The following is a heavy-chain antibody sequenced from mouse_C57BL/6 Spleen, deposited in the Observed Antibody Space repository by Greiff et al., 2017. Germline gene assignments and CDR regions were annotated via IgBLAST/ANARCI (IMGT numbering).Heavy chain of an antibody. D-gene: IGHD1-1*01. CDR2: ISSGSSTI. Sequence: EVQGVESGGGLVKPGGSLKLSCAASGFTFSDYGMHWVRQAPEKGLEWVAYISSGSSTIYYADTVKGRFTISRDNAKNTLFLQMTSLRSEDTAMYYCARQRVYYGSSYFGYWGQGTTLTVSS. CDR3: ARQRVYYGSSYFGY. J-gene: IGHJ2*01. CDR1: GFTFSDYG. V-gene: IGHV5-17*01.